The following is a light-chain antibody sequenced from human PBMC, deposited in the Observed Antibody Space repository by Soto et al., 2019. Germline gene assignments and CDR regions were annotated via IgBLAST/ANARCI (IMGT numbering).Light chain of an antibody. CDR3: QQYYSYPDT. CDR2: KAS. CDR1: QTISSW. J-gene: IGKJ5*01. V-gene: IGKV1-5*03. Sequence: IQMTQSPSTLSGSVGDRVTITFRASQTISSWLAWYQQKPGKAPKLLIYKASTLKNGVPSRFSGSGSGTDFTLTISCLQSEDFATYYCQQYYSYPDTFGQGTRLEIK.